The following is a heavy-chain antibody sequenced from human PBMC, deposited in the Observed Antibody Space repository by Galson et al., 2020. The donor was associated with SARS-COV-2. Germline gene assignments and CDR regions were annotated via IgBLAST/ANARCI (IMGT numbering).Heavy chain of an antibody. D-gene: IGHD2-21*02. V-gene: IGHV3-49*04. Sequence: TGGSLRLSCTGSGFTFDDYAMIWVRQAPGKGLEWVGFITSRRYGATPEYAASVKGRFTISRDDYQSIAYLQMNSLKAEDTAVYYCTRLGRESPRPVTSYVFDYWGQGTLLTVSS. J-gene: IGHJ4*02. CDR2: ITSRRYGATP. CDR1: GFTFDDYA. CDR3: TRLGRESPRPVTSYVFDY.